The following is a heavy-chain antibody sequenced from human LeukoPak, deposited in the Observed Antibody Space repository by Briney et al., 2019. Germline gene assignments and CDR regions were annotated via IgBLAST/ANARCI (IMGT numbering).Heavy chain of an antibody. J-gene: IGHJ6*02. CDR3: ARVFRVIEYSSSPVHYGMDV. V-gene: IGHV4-34*01. Sequence: SETLSLTCAVYGGSFSGYYWSWIRQPPGKGLEWIGEINHSGSTNYNPSLKSRVTISVDTSKNQFSLKLSSVTAADTAVYYCARVFRVIEYSSSPVHYGMDVWGQGTTVTVSS. D-gene: IGHD6-6*01. CDR1: GGSFSGYY. CDR2: INHSGST.